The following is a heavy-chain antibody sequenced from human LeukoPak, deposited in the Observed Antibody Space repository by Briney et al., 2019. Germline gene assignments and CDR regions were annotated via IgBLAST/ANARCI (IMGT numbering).Heavy chain of an antibody. Sequence: PGGSLRLSCAASGFTFSSYAMSWVRQAPGKGLEWVANIKQDGSEKYYVDSVKGRFTISRDNAKSSLFLQMNSLRVEDTAMYYCMRDTSSPYWGQGTLVTVSS. J-gene: IGHJ4*02. V-gene: IGHV3-7*03. CDR3: MRDTSSPY. CDR2: IKQDGSEK. D-gene: IGHD1-26*01. CDR1: GFTFSSYA.